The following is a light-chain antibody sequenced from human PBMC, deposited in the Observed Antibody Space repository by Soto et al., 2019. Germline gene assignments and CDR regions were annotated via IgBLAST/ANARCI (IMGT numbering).Light chain of an antibody. CDR3: QQYNNWPLT. V-gene: IGKV3-15*01. J-gene: IGKJ4*01. Sequence: DIEMTQSPATLSVSPGERATLSCRASQSVFSDLAWYQQKPGQSPRLLIYRASTRATAIPARFSGSGSGTEFTLTISSLQSEDFAVYYCQQYNNWPLTFAGGTKVEIK. CDR2: RAS. CDR1: QSVFSD.